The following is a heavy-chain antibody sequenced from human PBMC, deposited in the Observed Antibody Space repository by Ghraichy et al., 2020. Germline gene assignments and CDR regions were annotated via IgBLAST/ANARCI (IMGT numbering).Heavy chain of an antibody. J-gene: IGHJ4*02. V-gene: IGHV3-7*01. CDR1: GFTFSSYW. CDR2: IKQDGRER. CDR3: ARDLSRSSGDYSPPYFDY. Sequence: LSLTCAASGFTFSSYWMTWVRQAPGKGLEWVANIKQDGRERYYVGSVRGRFTVSRDNAETSLYLQMNSLRAEDTAVYYCARDLSRSSGDYSPPYFDYWGQGTLVIVSS. D-gene: IGHD3-22*01.